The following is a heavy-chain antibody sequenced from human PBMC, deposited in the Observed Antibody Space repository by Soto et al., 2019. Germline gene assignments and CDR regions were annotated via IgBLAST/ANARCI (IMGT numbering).Heavy chain of an antibody. Sequence: QVQLQESGPGLVKPSQTLSLTCTVSGGSISSGGYYWSWIRQHPGKGLEWIGYIYYSGSTYYNPSLKSRVTISVDTSKNQFSLKLSSVTAADTAVYYCARGINYDYVWGSPEYGIGMDVWGQGTTVTVSS. D-gene: IGHD3-16*01. J-gene: IGHJ6*02. CDR2: IYYSGST. CDR3: ARGINYDYVWGSPEYGIGMDV. V-gene: IGHV4-31*03. CDR1: GGSISSGGYY.